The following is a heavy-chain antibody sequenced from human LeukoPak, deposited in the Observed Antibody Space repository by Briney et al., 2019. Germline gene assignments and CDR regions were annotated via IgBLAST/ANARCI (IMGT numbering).Heavy chain of an antibody. V-gene: IGHV3-21*01. J-gene: IGHJ1*01. Sequence: GGSLRLSCAASGFTFNTYAMNWVRQAPGKGLEWVSSISSSSSYIFYADSVKGRFTISRDNAKNSLYLQMNSLRAEDTAVYYCARSRAVAGTTPEYFQHWGQGTLVTVSS. CDR2: ISSSSSYI. D-gene: IGHD6-19*01. CDR1: GFTFNTYA. CDR3: ARSRAVAGTTPEYFQH.